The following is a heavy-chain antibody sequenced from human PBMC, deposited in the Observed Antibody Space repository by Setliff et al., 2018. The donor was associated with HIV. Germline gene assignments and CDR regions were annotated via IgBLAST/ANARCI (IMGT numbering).Heavy chain of an antibody. CDR1: GYTFTSYA. D-gene: IGHD2-21*02. J-gene: IGHJ2*01. CDR2: INAGNGNT. V-gene: IGHV1-3*01. CDR3: ARHDGTYCGGDCYLLGYFDL. Sequence: ASVKVSCKASGYTFTSYAMHWVRQAPGQRLEWMGWINAGNGNTKYAQKLQGRVTMTTDTSTSTAYMELRSLRSDDTAVYYCARHDGTYCGGDCYLLGYFDLWGRGTLVTVSS.